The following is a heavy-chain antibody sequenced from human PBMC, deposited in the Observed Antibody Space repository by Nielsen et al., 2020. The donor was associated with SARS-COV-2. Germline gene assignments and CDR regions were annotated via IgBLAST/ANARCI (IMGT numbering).Heavy chain of an antibody. D-gene: IGHD3-16*01. CDR1: GFTFSTYG. V-gene: IGHV3-23*01. Sequence: LKISCAASGFTFSTYGMSWVRQAPGRGLEWVSLINGNGAPTYYADSVKGRFTISRDNSKNSLFLQLNNLRAEDTAVYYCVYGVLESWGQGTLVTVSS. CDR3: VYGVLES. J-gene: IGHJ4*02. CDR2: INGNGAPT.